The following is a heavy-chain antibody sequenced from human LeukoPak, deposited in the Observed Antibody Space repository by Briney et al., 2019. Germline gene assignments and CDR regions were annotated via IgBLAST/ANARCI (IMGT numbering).Heavy chain of an antibody. D-gene: IGHD2/OR15-2a*01. CDR3: AKGPLLWN. V-gene: IGHV3-7*03. Sequence: GSLRLSCAVTGLTFSSFWMTWVRQAPGKGLEWVANINEDGSEKYYVDSVKGRFTISRDNAKNSLYLQMNSLRAEDTAVYYCAKGPLLWNWGQGTLVTVSS. J-gene: IGHJ4*02. CDR1: GLTFSSFW. CDR2: INEDGSEK.